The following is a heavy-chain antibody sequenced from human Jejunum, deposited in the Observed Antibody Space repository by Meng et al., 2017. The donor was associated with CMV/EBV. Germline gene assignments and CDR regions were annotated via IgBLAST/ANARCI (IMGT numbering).Heavy chain of an antibody. D-gene: IGHD6-19*01. Sequence: QRQAVQSGAGVKESGASVRFSCKASGYTFTHHGISWKRQAPGQGLEWMGWISCYNGDTNYAQKFQGRVTMTTDTSTSTAYMDLRSLRSDDTAVYYCARDPSNTSGRYAYFDYWGQGTLVTVSS. J-gene: IGHJ4*02. CDR3: ARDPSNTSGRYAYFDY. CDR2: ISCYNGDT. CDR1: GYTFTHHG. V-gene: IGHV1-18*01.